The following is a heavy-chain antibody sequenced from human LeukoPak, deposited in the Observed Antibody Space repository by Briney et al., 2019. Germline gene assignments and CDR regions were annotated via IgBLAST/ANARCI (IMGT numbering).Heavy chain of an antibody. V-gene: IGHV4-59*01. J-gene: IGHJ4*02. CDR1: DDSISDYY. Sequence: PSGTLSLTCTVSDDSISDYYRGWIRQPPGKGLEWIGYFHNSGTSTYNPSLKSRVTISADTSKNQFSLKLNSLTTADTAVYYCTGGAGWLIDYWGQGILVTVSS. CDR2: FHNSGTS. CDR3: TGGAGWLIDY. D-gene: IGHD3-16*01.